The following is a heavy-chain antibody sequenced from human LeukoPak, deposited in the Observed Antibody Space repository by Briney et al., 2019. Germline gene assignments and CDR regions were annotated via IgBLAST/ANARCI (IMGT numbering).Heavy chain of an antibody. Sequence: HAGGSLRLSCATSGFTFSNHGMNWVRQAPGKGLEWVSGISPSGDIKYYADSVKGRFTISRDNSKNTLYLQMNSLRAEDTAVYYCAKGREYYYDNDPGDPWGQGTLVTVSS. V-gene: IGHV3-23*01. CDR2: ISPSGDIK. D-gene: IGHD3-22*01. CDR1: GFTFSNHG. J-gene: IGHJ5*02. CDR3: AKGREYYYDNDPGDP.